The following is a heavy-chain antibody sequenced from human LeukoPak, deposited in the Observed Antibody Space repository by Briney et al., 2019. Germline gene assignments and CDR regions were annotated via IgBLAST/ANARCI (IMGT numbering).Heavy chain of an antibody. CDR1: GGSISSYY. V-gene: IGHV4-59*01. CDR3: ARDIYYYDNGDYIDVFGS. Sequence: SETLSLTCTVSGGSISSYYWSWVRQPPGKGLEWIGYIHYSGSTNSNPSLKSRVAISIDTSKNQFSLRLSSVTAADTAVYYCARDIYYYDNGDYIDVFGSWGQGTMVTVSS. J-gene: IGHJ3*02. CDR2: IHYSGST. D-gene: IGHD3-22*01.